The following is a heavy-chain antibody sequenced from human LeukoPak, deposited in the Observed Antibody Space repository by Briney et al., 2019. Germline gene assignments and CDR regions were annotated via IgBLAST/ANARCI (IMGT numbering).Heavy chain of an antibody. V-gene: IGHV4-39*07. J-gene: IGHJ6*03. CDR1: GGSISSSVHY. CDR2: INHSGST. Sequence: SETLSLTCTVSGGSISSSVHYWGWIRQPPGKGLEWIGEINHSGSTNYNPSLKSRVTISVDTSKNQFSLKLSSVTAADTAVYYCARVLYSSSTYYYYYYMDVWGKGTTVTVSS. D-gene: IGHD6-13*01. CDR3: ARVLYSSSTYYYYYYMDV.